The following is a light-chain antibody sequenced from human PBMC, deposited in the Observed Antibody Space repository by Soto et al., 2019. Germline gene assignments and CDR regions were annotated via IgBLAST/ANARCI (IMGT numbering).Light chain of an antibody. J-gene: IGLJ2*01. CDR1: SSNIGSNT. CDR3: AAWDDSLNGVA. CDR2: SNN. V-gene: IGLV1-44*01. Sequence: QSVLTQPPSASGTPGQTVTISCSGSSSNIGSNTVNSYQQLPGTAPKLLIYSNNQRPSGVPDRFSGSKSGTSASLAISGLQSEDEADYYCAAWDDSLNGVAFGGGTKLTVL.